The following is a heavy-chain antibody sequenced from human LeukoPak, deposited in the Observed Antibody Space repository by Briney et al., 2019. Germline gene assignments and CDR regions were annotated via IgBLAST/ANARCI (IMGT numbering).Heavy chain of an antibody. D-gene: IGHD3-10*01. Sequence: SETLSLTCTVSGYSISSGYYWGWIRQPPGKGLEWIGSIYHSGSTYYNPSLKSRVTISVDTSKNQFSLKLSSVTAADTAVYYCARDLIIMARYFDYWGQGTLVTVSS. CDR2: IYHSGST. CDR1: GYSISSGYY. CDR3: ARDLIIMARYFDY. J-gene: IGHJ4*02. V-gene: IGHV4-38-2*02.